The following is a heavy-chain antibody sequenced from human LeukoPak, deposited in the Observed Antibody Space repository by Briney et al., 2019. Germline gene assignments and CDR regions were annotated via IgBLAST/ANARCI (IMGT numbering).Heavy chain of an antibody. J-gene: IGHJ4*02. V-gene: IGHV4-31*11. CDR3: ARAPVLRFLEWLLHGFFDY. D-gene: IGHD3-3*01. CDR2: IYYSGST. CDR1: GGSISSGGYY. Sequence: SEALSLTCAVYGGSISSGGYYWSWIRQHPGKGLEWIGYIYYSGSTYYNPSLKSRVTISVDTSKNQFSLKLSSVTAADTAVYYCARAPVLRFLEWLLHGFFDYWGQGTLVTVSS.